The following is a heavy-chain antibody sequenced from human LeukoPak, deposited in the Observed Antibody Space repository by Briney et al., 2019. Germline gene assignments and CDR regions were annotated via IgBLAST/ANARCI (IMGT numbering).Heavy chain of an antibody. J-gene: IGHJ4*02. CDR2: IYTSGST. CDR1: GGSISSYY. V-gene: IGHV4-4*07. D-gene: IGHD3-22*01. Sequence: SGTLSLTCTVSGGSISSYYWSWIRQPAGKGLEWIGRIYTSGSTNYNPSPKSRVTISVDKSKNQFSLKLSSVTAADTAVYYCARVSLRNYFDYWGQGTLVTVSS. CDR3: ARVSLRNYFDY.